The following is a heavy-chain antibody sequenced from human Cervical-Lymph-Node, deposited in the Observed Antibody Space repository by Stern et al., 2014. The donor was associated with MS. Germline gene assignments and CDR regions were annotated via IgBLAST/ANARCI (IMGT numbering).Heavy chain of an antibody. CDR3: AGAHGYYRSFDH. V-gene: IGHV4-59*01. CDR2: VSYSGST. Sequence: QVQLQESGPGPVKPSETLSLTCTVSGGSISSYYWSWIRQSPGKGLAWIGCVSYSGSTYYNPSLESRLTISLDMSTNQVSLSLSSVTAADTALYYCAGAHGYYRSFDHWGQGTLVTVSS. D-gene: IGHD3-3*01. CDR1: GGSISSYY. J-gene: IGHJ4*02.